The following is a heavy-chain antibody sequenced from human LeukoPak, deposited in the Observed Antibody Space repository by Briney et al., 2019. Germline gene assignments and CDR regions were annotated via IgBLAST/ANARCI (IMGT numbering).Heavy chain of an antibody. D-gene: IGHD5-18*01. J-gene: IGHJ4*02. CDR1: GYTFTGYY. CDR3: ARGGYSSGPGIVTY. Sequence: ASVKVSCKASGYTFTGYYIHWVRQAPGQGLERMGWINPNGGGTNYAQKFQGRVTMTRYTSITTAYMELSRLRSDDTAVYYCARGGYSSGPGIVTYWGQGTLVTVSS. V-gene: IGHV1-2*02. CDR2: INPNGGGT.